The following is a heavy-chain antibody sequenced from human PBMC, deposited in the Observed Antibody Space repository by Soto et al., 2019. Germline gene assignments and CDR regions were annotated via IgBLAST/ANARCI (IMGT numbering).Heavy chain of an antibody. CDR3: AREGDVVTTSTTAFYYGMDV. CDR1: GFTFSNYW. J-gene: IGHJ6*02. Sequence: ELQLLESGGNLVQPGGSLRLSCAASGFTFSNYWMSWVRQAPGKGLEWVANIKKDESEKHYVDSVKGRFTISRNNARKSLYLQMDSLRVEDTAVYYCAREGDVVTTSTTAFYYGMDVWGQGTTVTVSS. CDR2: IKKDESEK. V-gene: IGHV3-7*01. D-gene: IGHD4-17*01.